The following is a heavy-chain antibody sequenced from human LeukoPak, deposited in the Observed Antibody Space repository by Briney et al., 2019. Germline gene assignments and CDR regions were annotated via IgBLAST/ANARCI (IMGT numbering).Heavy chain of an antibody. CDR2: IKQDGGEK. J-gene: IGHJ4*02. CDR1: GFTFSSYW. D-gene: IGHD6-13*01. CDR3: ARDQRGIATSTSDY. Sequence: GGSLRLSCAASGFTFSSYWMTWVRQAPGKGLEGVANIKQDGGEKYYVDSVKGRFTISRDNAKNSLYLQMNSLRAEDTAVYYCARDQRGIATSTSDYWGQGTLVTVSS. V-gene: IGHV3-7*01.